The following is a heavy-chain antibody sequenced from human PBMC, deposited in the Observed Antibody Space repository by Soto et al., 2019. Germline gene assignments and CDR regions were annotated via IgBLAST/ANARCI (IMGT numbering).Heavy chain of an antibody. CDR3: ARSHYYGSGSTYYFDY. J-gene: IGHJ4*02. CDR1: GGTFSSYT. CDR2: IIPILGIA. D-gene: IGHD3-10*01. V-gene: IGHV1-69*02. Sequence: QVQLVQSGAEVKKPGSSVKVSCKASGGTFSSYTISWVRQAPGQGLEWMGRIIPILGIANYAQKFQGRVTITADKSTSTAYMELSSLRSEDTAVYYCARSHYYGSGSTYYFDYWGQGTLVTVSS.